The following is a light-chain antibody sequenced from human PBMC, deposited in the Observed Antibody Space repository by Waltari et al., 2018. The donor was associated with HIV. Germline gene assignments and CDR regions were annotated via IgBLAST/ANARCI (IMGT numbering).Light chain of an antibody. CDR3: AAWDDRLSGRL. CDR2: RNN. V-gene: IGLV1-47*01. J-gene: IGLJ2*01. CDR1: SSNVRNNY. Sequence: QSVLAQPRSVSGTPGQRVNISCSGSSSNVRNNYVYWYQQVPGVAPKLLIYRNNQRPSGVPDRFSGSKSGTSASLAISGLRTGDEAEYYCAAWDDRLSGRLFGGGTKVTVL.